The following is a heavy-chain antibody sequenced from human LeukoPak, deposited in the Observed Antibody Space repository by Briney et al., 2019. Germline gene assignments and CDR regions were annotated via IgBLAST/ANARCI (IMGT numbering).Heavy chain of an antibody. CDR3: ARGLYDYVWGSYRPKEVDY. J-gene: IGHJ4*02. CDR2: IYHSGST. Sequence: SGTLSLTCAVSGGSISSSNWWSWVRQPPGKGLEWIGEIYHSGSTNYNPSLKSRVTISMDTSKNQFSLKLSSVTAADTAVYYCARGLYDYVWGSYRPKEVDYWGQGTLVTVSS. V-gene: IGHV4-4*02. CDR1: GGSISSSNW. D-gene: IGHD3-16*02.